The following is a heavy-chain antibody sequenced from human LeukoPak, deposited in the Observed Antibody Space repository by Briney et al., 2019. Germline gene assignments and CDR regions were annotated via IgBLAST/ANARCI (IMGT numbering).Heavy chain of an antibody. D-gene: IGHD3-22*01. J-gene: IGHJ4*02. CDR2: ISGSGGST. CDR3: AKEGAYYYDSSGYLSY. CDR1: GFTFSSYA. Sequence: PGGSLRLSCAASGFTFSSYAMSWVRQAPGKGLEWVSAISGSGGSTYYADSVKGRFTISRDNSKNTLYLQMNSLRAEDTAVYYCAKEGAYYYDSSGYLSYWGQGTLVTVSS. V-gene: IGHV3-23*01.